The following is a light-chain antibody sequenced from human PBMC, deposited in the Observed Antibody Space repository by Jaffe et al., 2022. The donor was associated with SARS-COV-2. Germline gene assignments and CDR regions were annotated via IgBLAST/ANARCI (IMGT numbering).Light chain of an antibody. CDR3: QQYSSYRT. V-gene: IGKV1-5*03. CDR1: QSISTW. CDR2: KAS. J-gene: IGKJ1*01. Sequence: DIQMTQSPSTLSASVGDRVTITCRASQSISTWLAWYQQKPGKAPKVLISKASTLESGVPSRFSGSGSGTEFTLTISSLQPDDFATYYCQQYSSYRTFGQGTKVEIK.